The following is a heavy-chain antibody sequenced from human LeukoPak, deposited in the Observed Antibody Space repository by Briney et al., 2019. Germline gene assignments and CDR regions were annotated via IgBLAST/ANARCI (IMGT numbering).Heavy chain of an antibody. Sequence: SETLSLTCAVYGGSFSGYYWSWIRQPPGKGLEWIGEINHSGSTNYNPSLKSRVTISVDTSKNQFSLKLSSVTAADTAVYYCARVGITMVRGVDGPYYYYMDVWGKGTTVTVSS. CDR1: GGSFSGYY. CDR2: INHSGST. V-gene: IGHV4-34*01. D-gene: IGHD3-10*01. J-gene: IGHJ6*03. CDR3: ARVGITMVRGVDGPYYYYMDV.